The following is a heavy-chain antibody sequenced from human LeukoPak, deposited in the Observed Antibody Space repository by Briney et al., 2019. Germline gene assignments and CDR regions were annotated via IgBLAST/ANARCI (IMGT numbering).Heavy chain of an antibody. D-gene: IGHD2-2*01. J-gene: IGHJ4*02. CDR1: GYSFTSYW. CDR2: IYSGDSDT. CDR3: ARQQGVGYCSSTSCEFDY. V-gene: IGHV5-51*01. Sequence: RPGESLKISCQGPGYSFTSYWIGWVRQMPGKGLEWMGIIYSGDSDTRYSPSFQGQVTISADKSISTAYLQWSSLKASDTAMYYCARQQGVGYCSSTSCEFDYWGQGTLVTVSS.